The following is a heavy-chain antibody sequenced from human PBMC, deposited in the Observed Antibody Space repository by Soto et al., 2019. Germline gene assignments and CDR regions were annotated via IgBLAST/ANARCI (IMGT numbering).Heavy chain of an antibody. D-gene: IGHD4-4*01. CDR2: IYYSGST. V-gene: IGHV4-31*03. J-gene: IGHJ4*02. CDR1: GGSISSGGYY. CDR3: ARTPGNYRPSFFDY. Sequence: QVQLQESGPGLVKPSQTLSLTCTVSGGSISSGGYYWSWIRQPPGKGLEWIGYIYYSGSTYYNTSRESRVTISVDTSKNQFSLKLSSVTAADTAVYYCARTPGNYRPSFFDYWGQGTLVTVSS.